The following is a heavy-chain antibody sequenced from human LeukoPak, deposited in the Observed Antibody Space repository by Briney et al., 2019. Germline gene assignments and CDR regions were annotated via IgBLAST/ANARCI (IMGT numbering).Heavy chain of an antibody. D-gene: IGHD2-2*01. CDR1: GFRFTDYG. CDR2: IRYDESDK. CDR3: VRGAPYCSSTSCYGDC. V-gene: IGHV3-30*02. J-gene: IGHJ4*02. Sequence: GGSLRLSCAASGFRFTDYGMHWVRQAPGKGLEWVAFIRYDESDKYYADSVKGRFTISRDNAKNSLYLQMNSLGAEDTAVYYCVRGAPYCSSTSCYGDCWGQGTLVTVSS.